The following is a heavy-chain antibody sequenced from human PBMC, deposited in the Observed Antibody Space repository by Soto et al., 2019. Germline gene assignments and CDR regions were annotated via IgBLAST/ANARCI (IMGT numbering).Heavy chain of an antibody. D-gene: IGHD2-15*01. CDR1: GFSLSNARMG. Sequence: SGPTLVNPTAALTLTCTVSGFSLSNARMGVSWIRQPPGKALEWLAHIFSNDEKSYSTSLKSRLTISKDTSKSQVVLTMTNMDPVDTATYYCARIRASVASRTLDYWGQGTLVTVSS. CDR2: IFSNDEK. J-gene: IGHJ4*02. V-gene: IGHV2-26*01. CDR3: ARIRASVASRTLDY.